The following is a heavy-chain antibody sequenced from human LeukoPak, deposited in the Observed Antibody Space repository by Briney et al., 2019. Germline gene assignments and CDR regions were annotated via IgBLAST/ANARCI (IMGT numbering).Heavy chain of an antibody. V-gene: IGHV1-69*13. CDR1: GGTFSSYA. CDR3: ARGGKRWLRPHLTWYFDL. Sequence: GASVKVSCKASGGTFSSYAISWVRQAPGQGLEWMGGIIPIFGTANYAQKFQGRVTITADESASTAYMELSSLRSEDTAVYYCARGGKRWLRPHLTWYFDLWGRGTLVTVSS. J-gene: IGHJ2*01. D-gene: IGHD5-24*01. CDR2: IIPIFGTA.